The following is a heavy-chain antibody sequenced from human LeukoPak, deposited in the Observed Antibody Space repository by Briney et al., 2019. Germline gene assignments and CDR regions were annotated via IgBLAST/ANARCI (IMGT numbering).Heavy chain of an antibody. CDR3: AKALNSDYGAFDY. Sequence: GGSLRLSCAVSGFTFNNYAMSWVRQAPGKGLEWVSGISGSGGDKYYADSVKGRFTISRDNSKNTLYLQMNSLRAEDTAVYYCAKALNSDYGAFDYWGQGTLVTVSS. CDR1: GFTFNNYA. J-gene: IGHJ4*02. CDR2: ISGSGGDK. D-gene: IGHD4-17*01. V-gene: IGHV3-23*01.